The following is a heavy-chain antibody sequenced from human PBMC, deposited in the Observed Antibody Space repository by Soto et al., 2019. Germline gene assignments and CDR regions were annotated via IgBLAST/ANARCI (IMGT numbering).Heavy chain of an antibody. CDR3: ARDYYGSGSYYYYYYMDV. CDR2: ISSSSSTI. CDR1: GFTFSSYS. Sequence: EVQLVESGGGLVQPGGSLRLSCAASGFTFSSYSMNWVRQAPGKGREWVSNISSSSSTIYYADSVKGRFTISRDNAKNSLYLQMNSLRAEDTAVYYCARDYYGSGSYYYYYYMDVWGKGTTVTVSS. J-gene: IGHJ6*03. D-gene: IGHD3-10*01. V-gene: IGHV3-48*01.